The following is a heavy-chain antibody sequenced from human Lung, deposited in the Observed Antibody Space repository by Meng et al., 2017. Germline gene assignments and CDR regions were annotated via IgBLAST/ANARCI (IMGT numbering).Heavy chain of an antibody. D-gene: IGHD4-17*01. CDR2: ITGEGSST. CDR1: GFTFSTHW. J-gene: IGHJ4*02. V-gene: IGHV3-74*01. CDR3: ARGGVTTDD. Sequence: EWQLVESGGGLIQPGGSLRLSCAASGFTFSTHWMHWVRQAPGKGLEWVSRITGEGSSTIYADSVQGRFTMSRDNAKNTLSLQMNSLRAEDTAVYYCARGGVTTDDWGQGTLVTASS.